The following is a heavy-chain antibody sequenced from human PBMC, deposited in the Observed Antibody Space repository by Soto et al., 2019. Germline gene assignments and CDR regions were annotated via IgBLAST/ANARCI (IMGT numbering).Heavy chain of an antibody. CDR3: AHSQSYDPSGAFDY. V-gene: IGHV2-5*02. CDR1: GFSLSNSGVG. CDR2: IYWDDDR. D-gene: IGHD3-22*01. J-gene: IGHJ4*02. Sequence: QITLKESGPTLVKPTETLTLTCIFSGFSLSNSGVGVGWLRQPPGKALEWLALIYWDDDRPYSASLRSRLTITKDTSNNQVVLTMTNIDPMDTATYYCAHSQSYDPSGAFDYWVQGTLVTVSS.